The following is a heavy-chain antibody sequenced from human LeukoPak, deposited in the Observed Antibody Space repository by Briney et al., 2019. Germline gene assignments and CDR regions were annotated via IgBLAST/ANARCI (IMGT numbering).Heavy chain of an antibody. Sequence: GGSLRLSCVASGFTFSSYSMNWVRPAPGEGLEWVSYISGSSGTIYYADSVKGRFTISRDNAKNSLYLQMLSLRAEDTAVYYCARRSEFGVLYYMDIWGKGTTVTVSS. CDR3: ARRSEFGVLYYMDI. CDR1: GFTFSSYS. J-gene: IGHJ6*03. V-gene: IGHV3-48*01. CDR2: ISGSSGTI. D-gene: IGHD3-16*01.